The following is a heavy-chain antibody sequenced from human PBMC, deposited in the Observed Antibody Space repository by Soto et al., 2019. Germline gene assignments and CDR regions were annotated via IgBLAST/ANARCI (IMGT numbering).Heavy chain of an antibody. CDR2: INNDGSST. D-gene: IGHD2-2*01. CDR1: GFTFSSNG. Sequence: EVQLVESGGGLVQPGGSLRLSCAASGFTFSSNGMHWVRQAPGKGLVWVSRINNDGSSTNYGDSVKGRFTISRDNAKNTLYLQMNSLRAEDTAVYYCARGGCTSTSCLDYLGQGTLVTVSS. J-gene: IGHJ4*02. CDR3: ARGGCTSTSCLDY. V-gene: IGHV3-74*01.